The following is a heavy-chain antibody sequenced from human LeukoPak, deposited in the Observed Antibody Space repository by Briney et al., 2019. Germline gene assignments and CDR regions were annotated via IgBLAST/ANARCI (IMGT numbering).Heavy chain of an antibody. V-gene: IGHV4-59*01. CDR2: IFYSGST. CDR1: GGSISNYY. D-gene: IGHD5-18*01. CDR3: ARVVDTAMVYYFDY. Sequence: SETLSLTCTISGGSISNYYWSWIRQPPRKGLEWIGYIFYSGSTNYNPSLKSRVTISVDTSKNQFSLKLSSVTAADTAVYYCARVVDTAMVYYFDYWGQGTLVTVSS. J-gene: IGHJ4*02.